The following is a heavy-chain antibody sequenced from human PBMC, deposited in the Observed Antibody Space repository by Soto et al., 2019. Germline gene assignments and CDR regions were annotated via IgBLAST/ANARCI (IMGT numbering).Heavy chain of an antibody. Sequence: LSLTCTISGGSISGYYWSWIRQPPGKGLEWIGYVYYSGSTKYNPSLESRVTISVDMSNNQFSLMLTSVTAADTAVYYCAKYRRTDAEGYRPDFRGQGTMVAF. V-gene: IGHV4-59*01. D-gene: IGHD5-12*01. CDR3: AKYRRTDAEGYRPDF. CDR1: GGSISGYY. CDR2: VYYSGST. J-gene: IGHJ4*02.